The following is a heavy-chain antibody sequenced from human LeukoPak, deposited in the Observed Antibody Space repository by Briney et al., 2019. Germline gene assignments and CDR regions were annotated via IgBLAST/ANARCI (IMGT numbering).Heavy chain of an antibody. CDR1: GGSIISYY. CDR3: ARTTVDCSSTSCYNWFDP. J-gene: IGHJ5*02. Sequence: SETLSLTCTVSGGSIISYYWSWIRQPPGKGLEWIGYIHYSGSTNYNPSLKSRVTISVDTSKNQFSLKLSSVTAADTAVYYCARTTVDCSSTSCYNWFDPWGQGTLVTVSS. D-gene: IGHD2-2*01. CDR2: IHYSGST. V-gene: IGHV4-59*01.